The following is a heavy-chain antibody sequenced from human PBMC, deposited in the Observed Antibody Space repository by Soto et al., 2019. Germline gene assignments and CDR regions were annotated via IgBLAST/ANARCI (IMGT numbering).Heavy chain of an antibody. CDR1: GFTFSRYS. V-gene: IGHV3-21*01. CDR2: ISSSNSYI. J-gene: IGHJ6*02. CDR3: ARDRYYYDSSGYPIAMDV. D-gene: IGHD3-22*01. Sequence: LRLSCAASGFTFSRYSMNWVRQAPGKGLEWVSSISSSNSYIYYADSVKGRFTISRDSAENSLYLQMNSLRAEDTAVYYCARDRYYYDSSGYPIAMDVWGRGTTVTVSS.